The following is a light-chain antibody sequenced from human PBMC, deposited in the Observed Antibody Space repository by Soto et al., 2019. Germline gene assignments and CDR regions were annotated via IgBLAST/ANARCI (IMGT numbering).Light chain of an antibody. J-gene: IGLJ1*01. V-gene: IGLV2-14*01. Sequence: QSALTQPASVSGSPGQSITISCTGTSSDVGGYNYVSWYQQHPGKAPKLMISDVSRRPSGVSNRFSGSKSGNTASLTISGLQAEDEAVYYCSSYTSGSALGVFGTGTKLTVL. CDR3: SSYTSGSALGV. CDR2: DVS. CDR1: SSDVGGYNY.